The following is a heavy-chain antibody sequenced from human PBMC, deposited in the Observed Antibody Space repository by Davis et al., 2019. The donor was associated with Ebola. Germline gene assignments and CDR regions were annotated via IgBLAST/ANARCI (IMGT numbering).Heavy chain of an antibody. CDR2: IKPDGSET. CDR1: GFTFRDFW. Sequence: GESLKISCAASGFTFRDFWMTWVRQIPEKGLEWVGKIKPDGSETYYVDSVKGRFTISRDNAKNSLYLHMSSLRVEDTGIYFCAKDSGWAMSPWGQGTLVTVS. CDR3: AKDSGWAMSP. J-gene: IGHJ5*02. D-gene: IGHD6-19*01. V-gene: IGHV3-7*04.